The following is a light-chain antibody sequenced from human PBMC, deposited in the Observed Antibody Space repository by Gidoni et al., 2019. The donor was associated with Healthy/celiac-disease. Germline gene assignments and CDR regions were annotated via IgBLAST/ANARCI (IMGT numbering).Light chain of an antibody. CDR2: AAS. V-gene: IGKV1-39*01. CDR3: QQSYRTLRT. J-gene: IGKJ1*01. Sequence: DIQMTQSPSSLSASVGDRVTITSRASKSISSYLNWYQQKPGKAPKLLIYAASSLHSGVPSRFSGSGSGTDFTLTISSLQPEDFATYYCQQSYRTLRTFGQGTKVEIK. CDR1: KSISSY.